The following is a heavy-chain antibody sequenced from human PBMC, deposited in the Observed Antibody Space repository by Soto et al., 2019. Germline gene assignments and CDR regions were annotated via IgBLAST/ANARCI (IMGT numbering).Heavy chain of an antibody. CDR2: IDGSGDST. D-gene: IGHD6-19*01. V-gene: IGHV3-23*01. Sequence: SQTLSDATSGFPYRHYAISWVHQPPGKGLEWVSAIDGSGDSTYYADSVKGRLTSSRDNSGNTRYLQMDSLRAEDTAVDFCAKDRGWTYYFDYSGQGARVTVSP. J-gene: IGHJ4*02. CDR1: GFPYRHYA. CDR3: AKDRGWTYYFDY.